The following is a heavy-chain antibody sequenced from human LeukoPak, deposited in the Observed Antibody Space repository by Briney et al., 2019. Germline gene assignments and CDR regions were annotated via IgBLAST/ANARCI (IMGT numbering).Heavy chain of an antibody. V-gene: IGHV4-30-4*08. CDR3: ARVPWRLQYFDY. CDR1: GVSFSGYY. CDR2: IYYSGST. Sequence: SETLSLTCAVYGVSFSGYYWSWIRQPPGKGLEWIGYIYYSGSTYYNPSLKSRVTISVDTSKNQFSLKLSSVTAADTAVYYCARVPWRLQYFDYWGQGTLVTVSS. J-gene: IGHJ4*02. D-gene: IGHD4-11*01.